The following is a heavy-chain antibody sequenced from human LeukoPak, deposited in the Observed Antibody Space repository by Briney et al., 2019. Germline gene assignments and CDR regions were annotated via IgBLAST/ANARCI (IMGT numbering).Heavy chain of an antibody. Sequence: PGGSLRLSCAASGFTFSSSAMHWVRQAPGKGLEWLTGISGFGGSTYYAASAKGRFTISRDNSGNTLFLQLNNLRVEDTAVYYCARRGGSSWSSFDYWGQGSLVTVSS. CDR1: GFTFSSSA. D-gene: IGHD6-13*01. J-gene: IGHJ4*02. V-gene: IGHV3-23*01. CDR3: ARRGGSSWSSFDY. CDR2: ISGFGGST.